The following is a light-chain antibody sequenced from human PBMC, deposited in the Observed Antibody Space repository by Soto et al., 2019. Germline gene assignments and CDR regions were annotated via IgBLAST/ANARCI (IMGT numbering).Light chain of an antibody. J-gene: IGLJ2*01. CDR2: STN. CDR3: LLYMGGGLGV. V-gene: IGLV8-61*01. CDR1: SGSVSTTYY. Sequence: QTVVTQEPSFSVSPGGTVTLTCGLTSGSVSTTYYPSWYQQTPGQAPRTLLYSTNIRSSGVPDRFSGSILGNKAALTITWAQADDESDYHGLLYMGGGLGVFGGGITLNVL.